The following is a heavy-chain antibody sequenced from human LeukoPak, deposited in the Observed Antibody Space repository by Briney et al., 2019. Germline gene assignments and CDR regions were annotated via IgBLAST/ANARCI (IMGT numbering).Heavy chain of an antibody. J-gene: IGHJ4*02. CDR2: ISAYNGNT. CDR3: ARVCHWDIYSTRGKPVDY. V-gene: IGHV1-18*01. CDR1: GYTLPIYE. D-gene: IGHD2-15*01. Sequence: ASVNVTRKAPGYTLPIYEFTWVRQAPGQGLEWMGWISAYNGNTNYAQKFQGRVTMTTDTPTSTAYMVVRSLRSDETAMYYCARVCHWDIYSTRGKPVDYWGQGTLVTVSS.